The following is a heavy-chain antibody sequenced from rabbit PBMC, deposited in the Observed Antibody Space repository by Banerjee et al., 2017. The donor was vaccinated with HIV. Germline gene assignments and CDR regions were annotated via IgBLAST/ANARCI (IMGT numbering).Heavy chain of an antibody. J-gene: IGHJ4*01. CDR3: ARRDATDNNYYSFNL. CDR1: GIDFSSYYY. D-gene: IGHD8-1*01. CDR2: IDTGSRGYT. Sequence: QEQLVESGGGLVTLGGSLKLTCKASGIDFSSYYYMCWVRQAPGKGLEWIACIDTGSRGYTWYASWAKGRFTISKTSSTTVTLQMTSLTAADTATYFCARRDATDNNYYSFNLWGQGTLVTVS. V-gene: IGHV1S45*01.